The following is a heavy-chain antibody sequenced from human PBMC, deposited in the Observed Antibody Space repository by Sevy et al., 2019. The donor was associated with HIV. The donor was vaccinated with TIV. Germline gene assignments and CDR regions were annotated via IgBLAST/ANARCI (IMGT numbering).Heavy chain of an antibody. D-gene: IGHD3-9*01. CDR1: RFTFSDYA. CDR2: ISSSDNSI. V-gene: IGHV3-23*01. CDR3: AKGGILTDHGY. Sequence: GGSLRLSCAASRFTFSDYAMSWVRQAPGKGLECVSSISSSDNSIYYADSVKGRFTISRDNSKNTLYLQMNSLTAEDTAVYYCAKGGILTDHGYWGQGTLVTISS. J-gene: IGHJ4*02.